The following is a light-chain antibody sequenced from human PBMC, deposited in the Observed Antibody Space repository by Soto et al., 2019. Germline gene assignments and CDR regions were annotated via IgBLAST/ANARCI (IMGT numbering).Light chain of an antibody. V-gene: IGLV1-44*01. CDR1: SSNIGSNA. CDR2: NNN. J-gene: IGLJ3*02. CDR3: AAWDDSLNGGGV. Sequence: QSVLTQPPSASGTPGQTVTISCSGSSSNIGSNAVHWYQQLPGTAPKLLIYNNNYRPSGVPDRFSGSKSGTSASLAISGLQSGDGADYYCAAWDDSLNGGGVFGGGTKVTVL.